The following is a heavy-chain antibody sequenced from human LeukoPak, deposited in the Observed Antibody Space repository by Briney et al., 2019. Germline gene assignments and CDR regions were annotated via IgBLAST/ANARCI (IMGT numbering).Heavy chain of an antibody. CDR3: ARDFMTTVTTWEFYFDY. J-gene: IGHJ4*02. CDR2: INPNSGGT. V-gene: IGHV1-2*02. CDR1: GYTFTDYY. Sequence: ASVKVSCKASGYTFTDYYMHWVRQAPGLGLEWMGWINPNSGGTNFAQKFQGRVTMTRDTSISTAYMELSRLRSDDTAVYYCARDFMTTVTTWEFYFDYWGQGTLVTVSS. D-gene: IGHD4-17*01.